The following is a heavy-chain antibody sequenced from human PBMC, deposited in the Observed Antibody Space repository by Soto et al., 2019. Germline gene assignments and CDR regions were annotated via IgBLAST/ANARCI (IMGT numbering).Heavy chain of an antibody. CDR3: ARDPGFFNWFDP. V-gene: IGHV3-33*01. D-gene: IGHD3-10*01. J-gene: IGHJ5*02. CDR2: IWYDGSNK. CDR1: VFTFISYG. Sequence: GWSLRLSCAASVFTFISYGMHWVRQAPGKGLEWVAVIWYDGSNKYYADSVKGRFTISRDNSKNTLYLQMNSLRAEDTAVYYCARDPGFFNWFDPWGQGTLVTVSS.